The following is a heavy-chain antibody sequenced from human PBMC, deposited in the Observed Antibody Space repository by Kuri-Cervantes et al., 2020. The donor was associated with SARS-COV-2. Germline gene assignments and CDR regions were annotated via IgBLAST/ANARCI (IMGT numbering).Heavy chain of an antibody. V-gene: IGHV3-21*01. CDR2: ISNSGSYI. D-gene: IGHD3-3*01. CDR3: ARDCYDFNNGYYTGQFDY. J-gene: IGHJ4*02. Sequence: GGSLRLSCAASGFRFSSYSMSWVRQAPGKGLEWVSSISNSGSYIYYADSVRGRFTISRDNAKNSLYLQMNSLRAEDTAVYYCARDCYDFNNGYYTGQFDYWGQGTLVTVSS. CDR1: GFRFSSYS.